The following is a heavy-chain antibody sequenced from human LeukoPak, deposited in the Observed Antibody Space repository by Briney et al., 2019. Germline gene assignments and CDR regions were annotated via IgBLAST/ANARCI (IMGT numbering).Heavy chain of an antibody. Sequence: AGSLTLSCAASGFTFRSYAIYWVRQAPGKGLEWVSGISGSGGDTYFADSVKGRFTIARGNSKNTVFLQMDSLRAEDTALYYCAKTTDGYSSGRYPGWPIDYWGQGTLVTVSS. CDR1: GFTFRSYA. J-gene: IGHJ4*02. CDR3: AKTTDGYSSGRYPGWPIDY. D-gene: IGHD6-19*01. V-gene: IGHV3-23*01. CDR2: ISGSGGDT.